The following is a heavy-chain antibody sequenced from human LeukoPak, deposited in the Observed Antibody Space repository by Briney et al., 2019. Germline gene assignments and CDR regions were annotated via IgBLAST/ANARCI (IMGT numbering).Heavy chain of an antibody. CDR2: IYSGGST. V-gene: IGHV3-66*01. CDR1: GFTVSSNY. CDR3: ARGPSDYYDSSAI. J-gene: IGHJ3*02. Sequence: LPGGSLRLSCAASGFTVSSNYMSWVRQAPGKGLEWVSVIYSGGSTYYADSVKGRFTISRDNSKNTLYLQMNSLRAEDTAVYYCARGPSDYYDSSAIWGQGTMVTVSS. D-gene: IGHD3-22*01.